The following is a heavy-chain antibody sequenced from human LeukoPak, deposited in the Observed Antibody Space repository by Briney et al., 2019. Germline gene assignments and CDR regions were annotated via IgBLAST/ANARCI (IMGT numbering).Heavy chain of an antibody. CDR3: ARDVAGPYYYDYVWGSYRLGWFDP. Sequence: PGRSLRLSCAASGFTFSSYAMHWVRQAPGKGLEWVAVISYDGSNKYYADSVKGRFTISRDNSKNTLYLKMNSLRAEDTAVYYCARDVAGPYYYDYVWGSYRLGWFDPWGQGTLVTVSS. CDR2: ISYDGSNK. V-gene: IGHV3-30-3*01. J-gene: IGHJ5*02. D-gene: IGHD3-16*02. CDR1: GFTFSSYA.